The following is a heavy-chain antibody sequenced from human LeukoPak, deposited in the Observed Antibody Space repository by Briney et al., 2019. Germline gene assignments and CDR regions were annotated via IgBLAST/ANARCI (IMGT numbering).Heavy chain of an antibody. CDR3: ARGRNGSGSSDY. J-gene: IGHJ4*02. CDR1: GGSFSGYY. Sequence: SETLSLTCAVYGGSFSGYYWGWIRQPPGKGLEWIGEINHSGSTNYNPSLKSRVTISVDTSKNQFSLKLSSVTAADTAVYYCARGRNGSGSSDYWGQGTLVTVSS. CDR2: INHSGST. D-gene: IGHD3-10*01. V-gene: IGHV4-34*01.